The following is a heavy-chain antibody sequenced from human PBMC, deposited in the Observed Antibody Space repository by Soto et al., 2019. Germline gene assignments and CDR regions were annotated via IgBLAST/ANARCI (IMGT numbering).Heavy chain of an antibody. V-gene: IGHV1-18*01. CDR3: ARVTSLGYSSGWYWFDP. D-gene: IGHD6-19*01. J-gene: IGHJ5*02. CDR1: GYTFTSYG. CDR2: ISAYNGNT. Sequence: ASVKVSCKASGYTFTSYGISWVRQAPGQGLEWMGWISAYNGNTNYAQKLQGRVTMTTDTSTSTAYMELRSLRSDDTAVYYCARVTSLGYSSGWYWFDPWGQGTLVTVSS.